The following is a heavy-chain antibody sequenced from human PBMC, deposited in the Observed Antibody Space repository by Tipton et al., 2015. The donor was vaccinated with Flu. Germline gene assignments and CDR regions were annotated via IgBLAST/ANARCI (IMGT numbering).Heavy chain of an antibody. V-gene: IGHV1-8*01. D-gene: IGHD3-3*01. CDR2: MNPNSGNT. Sequence: QVQLVQSGAEVKKPGASVKVSCKASGYTFTSYDINWVRQATGQGLEWMGWMNPNSGNTGYAQKFQGRVTMTRNTSISTAYTELSSLRSEDTAVYYCARLGYDFWSGYSNWFDPWGQGTLVTVSS. J-gene: IGHJ5*02. CDR1: GYTFTSYD. CDR3: ARLGYDFWSGYSNWFDP.